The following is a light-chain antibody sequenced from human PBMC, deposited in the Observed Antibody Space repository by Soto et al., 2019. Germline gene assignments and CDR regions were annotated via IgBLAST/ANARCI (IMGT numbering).Light chain of an antibody. V-gene: IGLV2-18*02. J-gene: IGLJ1*01. CDR3: YSFTSSNTYV. CDR2: EVS. Sequence: QSVLTQPPSVSGSPGQSVTISCTGTSSDVGSYNRVSGYQQPPGTAPKVIIYEVSNRPSGVPDRFSGSKSGNTASLTISGLQPEDETDYYCYSFTSSNTYVFGTGTRSPS. CDR1: SSDVGSYNR.